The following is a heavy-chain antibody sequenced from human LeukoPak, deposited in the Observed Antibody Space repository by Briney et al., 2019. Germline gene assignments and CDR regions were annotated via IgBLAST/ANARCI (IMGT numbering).Heavy chain of an antibody. V-gene: IGHV3-33*06. J-gene: IGHJ6*03. CDR1: GFTFSSYG. Sequence: GGSLRLSCGASGFTFSSYGMHWVRQAPGKGREWVAVIWYDGSNKYYADSVKGRFTISRDNSKNTLYLQMNSLRAEDTAVYYCAKSRDYYYYMDVWGKGTTVTVSS. CDR3: AKSRDYYYYMDV. CDR2: IWYDGSNK.